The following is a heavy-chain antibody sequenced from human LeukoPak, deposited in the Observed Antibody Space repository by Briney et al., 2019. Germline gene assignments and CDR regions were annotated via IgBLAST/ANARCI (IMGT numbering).Heavy chain of an antibody. CDR1: GFAFSSYW. D-gene: IGHD6-19*01. Sequence: PGGSLRLSCAASGFAFSSYWMSWVRQAPGKGLEWVADIKQDGSEKYYVDSVKGRFTISRDNAKNSLYLQMNSLRAEDTAVYYCARKRRGWPFRPYYYYYGMDVWGQGTTVTVSS. CDR3: ARKRRGWPFRPYYYYYGMDV. J-gene: IGHJ6*02. CDR2: IKQDGSEK. V-gene: IGHV3-7*01.